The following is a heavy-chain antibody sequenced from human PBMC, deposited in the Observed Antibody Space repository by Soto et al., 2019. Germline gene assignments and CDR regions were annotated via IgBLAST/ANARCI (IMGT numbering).Heavy chain of an antibody. CDR3: AKDTPVVMFLFDS. Sequence: EVQLLESGGGLVQPGGSLRLSCTASGFTFYTYAMTWVRQAPGKGLEWVSSITDTGVSTYYAASVKGRFTISRDTSKNKLYLHMNSLRSDDSAVYYCAKDTPVVMFLFDSWGRGTLVTVSS. J-gene: IGHJ4*02. CDR1: GFTFYTYA. CDR2: ITDTGVST. D-gene: IGHD2-15*01. V-gene: IGHV3-23*01.